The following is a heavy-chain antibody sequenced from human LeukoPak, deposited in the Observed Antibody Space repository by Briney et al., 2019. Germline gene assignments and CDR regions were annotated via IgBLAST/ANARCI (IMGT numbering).Heavy chain of an antibody. D-gene: IGHD3-3*01. CDR2: IKQDGSEK. CDR1: GFTFSSYW. Sequence: GGSLRLSCAASGFTFSSYWMIWVRQAPGKGLEWVANIKQDGSEKYYVDSVKGRFTISRDNAKNSLYLQMNSLRAEDTAVYYCARETASYDFWSGYVERFDYYYYMDVWGKGTTVTVSS. J-gene: IGHJ6*03. CDR3: ARETASYDFWSGYVERFDYYYYMDV. V-gene: IGHV3-7*01.